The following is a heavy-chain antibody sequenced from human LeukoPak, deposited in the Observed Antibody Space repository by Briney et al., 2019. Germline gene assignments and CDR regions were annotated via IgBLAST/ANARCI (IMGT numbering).Heavy chain of an antibody. J-gene: IGHJ4*02. Sequence: SETLSLTCTVSGGSISSYYWSWIRQPPGKGLEWIGYIYYSGSTNYNPSLKSRVTISVDTSKNQFSLKLSSVTAADTAVYYCAREPYYDFWSGYRTRPYYFDYWGQGTLVTVSS. CDR3: AREPYYDFWSGYRTRPYYFDY. CDR1: GGSISSYY. CDR2: IYYSGST. V-gene: IGHV4-59*12. D-gene: IGHD3-3*01.